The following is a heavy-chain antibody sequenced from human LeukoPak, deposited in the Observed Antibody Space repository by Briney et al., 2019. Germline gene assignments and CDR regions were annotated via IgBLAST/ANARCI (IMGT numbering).Heavy chain of an antibody. J-gene: IGHJ6*04. V-gene: IGHV3-21*01. Sequence: GGSLRLSCAASGFTFSTYTMNWVRQAPGKGLGWVSSISSRSSYIYYADSVKGRFTISRDKAKNSLYLQMNSLRAENTAVYYCAELGITMNGGVWGKGTTVTISS. CDR2: ISSRSSYI. CDR1: GFTFSTYT. D-gene: IGHD3-10*02. CDR3: AELGITMNGGV.